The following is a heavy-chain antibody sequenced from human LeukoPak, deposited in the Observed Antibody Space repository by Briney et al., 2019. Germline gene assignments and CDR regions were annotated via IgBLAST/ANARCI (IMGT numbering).Heavy chain of an antibody. CDR3: ATEPYSSSSPDY. Sequence: GESLKISCKASGYSFTSYWIGWVRQAPGQGLEWMGIINPSGGSTSYAQKFQGRVTMTRDTSTSTVYMELSSLRSEDTAVYYCATEPYSSSSPDYWGQGTLVTVSS. V-gene: IGHV1-46*01. CDR1: GYSFTSYW. J-gene: IGHJ4*02. CDR2: INPSGGST. D-gene: IGHD6-6*01.